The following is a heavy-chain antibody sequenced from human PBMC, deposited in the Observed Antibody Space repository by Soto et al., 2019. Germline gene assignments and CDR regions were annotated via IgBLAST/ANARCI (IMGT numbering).Heavy chain of an antibody. CDR3: ARKRSGYDLLDY. J-gene: IGHJ4*02. CDR2: IDHSGNT. V-gene: IGHV4-34*01. D-gene: IGHD5-12*01. CDR1: TESFSHYY. Sequence: PSETLSLTCAVKTESFSHYYWIWIRQSPGKGLEWIGEIDHSGNTNYSPSLKSRVTLSVDTSKNQFSLKLNSVTAADTAVYYCARKRSGYDLLDYWGQGTLVTVSS.